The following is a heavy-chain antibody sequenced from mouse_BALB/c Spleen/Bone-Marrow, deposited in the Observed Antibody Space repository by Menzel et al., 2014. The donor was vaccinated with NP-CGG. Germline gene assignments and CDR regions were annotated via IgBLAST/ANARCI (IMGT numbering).Heavy chain of an antibody. CDR3: TRTGTGYFDY. CDR1: GFTFSHYW. V-gene: IGHV6-6*02. J-gene: IGHJ2*01. D-gene: IGHD4-1*01. Sequence: EVNVVESGGGLVQPGESMKLSCVVSGFTFSHYWMNWVRQSPEKGLEWVAEIRLKSNNYATHYAESVKGRFTISRDDSKSSVYLQMNNLRAEDTGIYYCTRTGTGYFDYWGQGTTLTVSS. CDR2: IRLKSNNYAT.